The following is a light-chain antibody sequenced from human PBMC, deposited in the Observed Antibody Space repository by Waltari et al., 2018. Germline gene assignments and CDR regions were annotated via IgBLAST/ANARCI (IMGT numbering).Light chain of an antibody. J-gene: IGLJ1*01. CDR2: EVS. CDR1: SSDVGSYKF. CDR3: CSYAGSTTYV. Sequence: QSALTQPASVSGSPGQSITISCTGTSSDVGSYKFVPWYHQYPGKAPKLMIYEVSQRPSGVSNRFSGSKSGNTASLTISGLQAEDEADYYCCSYAGSTTYVFGTGTKVTVL. V-gene: IGLV2-23*02.